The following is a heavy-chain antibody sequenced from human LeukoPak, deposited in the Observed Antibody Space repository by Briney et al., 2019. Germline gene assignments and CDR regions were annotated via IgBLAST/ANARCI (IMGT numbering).Heavy chain of an antibody. CDR1: GYTFTSYY. V-gene: IGHV1-46*01. J-gene: IGHJ4*02. D-gene: IGHD3-3*01. CDR2: INPSGGST. CDR3: ARTRNSYYDFWSGQADY. Sequence: ASVKVSCKASGYTFTSYYMRWVRQAPGQGLEWMGIINPSGGSTSYAQKFQGRVTMTRDTSTSTVYMELSSLRSEDTAVYYCARTRNSYYDFWSGQADYWGQGTLVTVSS.